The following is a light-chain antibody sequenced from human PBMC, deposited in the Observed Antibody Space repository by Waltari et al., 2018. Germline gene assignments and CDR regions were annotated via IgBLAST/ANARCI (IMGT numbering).Light chain of an antibody. CDR2: GGS. J-gene: IGKJ1*01. V-gene: IGKV2-40*01. Sequence: DIVMTQTPLSLPITPGEPASIPCRSSQSLLHSNGNTYLHWYLQKPGQSPQLLIYGGSNRASGVPDRFSGSGSGTDFTLKISKVEAGDVGVYYCVQAIAFPWTFGQGTKVEIK. CDR1: QSLLHSNGNTY. CDR3: VQAIAFPWT.